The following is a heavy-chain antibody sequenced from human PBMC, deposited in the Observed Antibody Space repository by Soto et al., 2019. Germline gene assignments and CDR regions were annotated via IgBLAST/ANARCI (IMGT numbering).Heavy chain of an antibody. V-gene: IGHV3-30*03. Sequence: GGSLRLSCAASGFTFSIYGMHWVRQAPGKGLEWVAVISYDGSNKYYLDPVKGRFTISRDNAENSLYLQMNSLRAEDTAMYYCATQSGSYQNYFEDWGQGTLVTVSS. CDR3: ATQSGSYQNYFED. CDR1: GFTFSIYG. J-gene: IGHJ4*02. CDR2: ISYDGSNK. D-gene: IGHD1-26*01.